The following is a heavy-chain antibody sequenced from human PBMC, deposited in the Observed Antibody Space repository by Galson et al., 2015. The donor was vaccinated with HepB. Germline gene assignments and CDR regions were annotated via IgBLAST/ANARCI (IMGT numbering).Heavy chain of an antibody. D-gene: IGHD6-13*01. Sequence: SLRLPCAASGFTFSSYAMTWVRQAPAKGLKWVSTISGSGTTTYYADSMKGRFTMSRDNSKNTVYLQTNSLRVEDTALYYCAKGWEAAAGTNGMDVWGQGTTVTVFS. CDR1: GFTFSSYA. CDR2: ISGSGTTT. J-gene: IGHJ6*02. V-gene: IGHV3-23*01. CDR3: AKGWEAAAGTNGMDV.